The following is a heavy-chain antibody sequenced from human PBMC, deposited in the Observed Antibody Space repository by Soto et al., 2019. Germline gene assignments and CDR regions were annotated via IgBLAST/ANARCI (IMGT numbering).Heavy chain of an antibody. Sequence: SETLSLTCTVSGGSISSYYWSWIRQPAGKGLEWIGRIYTSGSTNYNPSLKSRVTMSVDTSKNQFSLKLSSVTAADTAVYYCARDSMITFGGVIVKGAFDIWGQGTMVTVSS. V-gene: IGHV4-4*07. CDR3: ARDSMITFGGVIVKGAFDI. D-gene: IGHD3-16*02. CDR1: GGSISSYY. CDR2: IYTSGST. J-gene: IGHJ3*02.